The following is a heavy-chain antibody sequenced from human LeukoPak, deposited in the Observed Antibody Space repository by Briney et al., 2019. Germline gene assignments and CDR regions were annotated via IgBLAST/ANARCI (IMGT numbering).Heavy chain of an antibody. Sequence: ASVKVSCKASGYTFTSYGISWVRQAPGQGLEWMGWISAYNGNTNYAQKLRGRVTMTTDTSTGTAYMELRSLRSDDTAVYYCARVLVLVPAAIQRGPFDYWGQGTLVTVSS. CDR3: ARVLVLVPAAIQRGPFDY. CDR1: GYTFTSYG. CDR2: ISAYNGNT. D-gene: IGHD2-2*02. V-gene: IGHV1-18*01. J-gene: IGHJ4*02.